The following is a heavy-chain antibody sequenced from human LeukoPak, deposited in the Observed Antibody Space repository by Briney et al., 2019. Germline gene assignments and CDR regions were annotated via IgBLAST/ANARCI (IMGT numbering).Heavy chain of an antibody. CDR3: ARVGKVGAERYFDY. CDR2: IDHSGST. Sequence: SETLSLTCAVYGGSFSGYYWSWIRQPPGKGLEWIGEIDHSGSTNYNPSLKSRVTISVDTSKNQFSLKLSSVTAADTAVYYCARVGKVGAERYFDYWGQGTLVTVSS. D-gene: IGHD1-26*01. CDR1: GGSFSGYY. V-gene: IGHV4-34*01. J-gene: IGHJ4*02.